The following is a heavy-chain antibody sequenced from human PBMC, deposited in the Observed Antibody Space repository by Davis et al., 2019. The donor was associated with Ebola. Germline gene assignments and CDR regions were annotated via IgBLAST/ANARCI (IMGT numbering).Heavy chain of an antibody. CDR2: IYIGSGNT. CDR3: AAGVYYDILTTDV. Sequence: SVKVSCKASGMTFSSYAMQWVRHTRGQRLEWIGWIYIGSGNTKYAPKFQDRVTITRDMSTSTAYMEVSSLRFEDTAVYYCAAGVYYDILTTDVWGQGTTVTVSS. J-gene: IGHJ6*02. CDR1: GMTFSSYA. V-gene: IGHV1-58*02. D-gene: IGHD3-9*01.